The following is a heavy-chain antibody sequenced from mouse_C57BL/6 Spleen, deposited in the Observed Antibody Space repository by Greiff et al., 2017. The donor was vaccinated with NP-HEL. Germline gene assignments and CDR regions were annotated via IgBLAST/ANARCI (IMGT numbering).Heavy chain of an antibody. D-gene: IGHD1-1*01. CDR3: AREEVLRYFDY. Sequence: EVQLVESGPGLVKPSQSLSLTCSVTGYSITSGYYWNWIRQFPGNKLEWMGYISYDGSNNYNPSLKNRISITRDTSKNQFFLKLNSVTTEDTATYYCAREEVLRYFDYWGQGTTLTVSS. V-gene: IGHV3-6*01. CDR2: ISYDGSN. J-gene: IGHJ2*01. CDR1: GYSITSGYY.